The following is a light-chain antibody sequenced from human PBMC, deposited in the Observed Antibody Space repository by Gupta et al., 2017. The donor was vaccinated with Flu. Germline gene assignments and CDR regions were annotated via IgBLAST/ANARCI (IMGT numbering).Light chain of an antibody. V-gene: IGKV1-5*03. CDR1: QSIDSW. CDR2: KAS. CDR3: QQDRSSPWT. J-gene: IGKJ1*01. Sequence: PSTLSASVGDRVTITCRASQSIDSWLAWYQKKPGRAPKSLIYKASRVETGVPSRFSGSGSGTEFSLTISRRQPDDFATYYCQQDRSSPWTFGQGTXVEIK.